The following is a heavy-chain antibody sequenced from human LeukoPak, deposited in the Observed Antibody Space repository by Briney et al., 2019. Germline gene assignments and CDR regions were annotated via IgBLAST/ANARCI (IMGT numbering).Heavy chain of an antibody. Sequence: ASVKVSCKASGYTFTSYFMHWVRQAPGQGLEWMGVVNPSSGSTTYSQKFQGRVTMTRDTSTCTVYMDLSSLRSEDTALYYCARAVGPRGGNWFDPWGQGTLVTVSS. CDR1: GYTFTSYF. J-gene: IGHJ5*02. V-gene: IGHV1-46*01. CDR3: ARAVGPRGGNWFDP. D-gene: IGHD1-26*01. CDR2: VNPSSGST.